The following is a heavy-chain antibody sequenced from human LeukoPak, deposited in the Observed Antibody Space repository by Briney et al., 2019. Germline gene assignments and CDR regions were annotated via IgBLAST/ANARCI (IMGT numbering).Heavy chain of an antibody. Sequence: PSETLSLTCTVSGGSISSSSYYWGWIRQPPGKGLEWIGYIYYSGSTNYNPSLKSRVTISVDTSKNQFSLKLSSVTAADTAVYYCARGWDYMDVWGKGTTVTISS. V-gene: IGHV4-61*05. CDR3: ARGWDYMDV. CDR2: IYYSGST. CDR1: GGSISSSSYY. D-gene: IGHD3-16*01. J-gene: IGHJ6*03.